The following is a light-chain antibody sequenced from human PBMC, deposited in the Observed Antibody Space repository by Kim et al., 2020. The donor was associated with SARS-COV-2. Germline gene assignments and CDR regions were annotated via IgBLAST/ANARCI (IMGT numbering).Light chain of an antibody. CDR2: GSA. Sequence: PRASATRSSRASQLVSGSYSAWYQQQHGQAPRLHIYGSASRATGTPDRVSGSGSGTGFTLTISSLGPEGFAVYYCQQYGSSPPQTFGQGTKVDIK. V-gene: IGKV3-20*01. CDR3: QQYGSSPPQT. J-gene: IGKJ1*01. CDR1: QLVSGSY.